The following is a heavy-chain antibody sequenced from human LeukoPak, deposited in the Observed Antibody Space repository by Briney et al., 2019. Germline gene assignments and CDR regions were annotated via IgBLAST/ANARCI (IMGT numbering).Heavy chain of an antibody. V-gene: IGHV3-48*01. CDR2: ISSSSSTI. J-gene: IGHJ4*02. Sequence: GGSLRLSCGASGFTFSSYSMNWVRQAPGKGLEWVSYISSSSSTIYYADSVKGRFTISRDNAKNSLYLQMNSLRAEDTAVYYCARGGRVSYLTRWGQGTLVTVSS. CDR1: GFTFSSYS. CDR3: ARGGRVSYLTR. D-gene: IGHD3-9*01.